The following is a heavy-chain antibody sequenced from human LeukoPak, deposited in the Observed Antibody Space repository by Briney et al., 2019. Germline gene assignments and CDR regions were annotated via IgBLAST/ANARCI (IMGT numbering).Heavy chain of an antibody. J-gene: IGHJ5*02. CDR3: ARDSGTIPSGGSDNWFDP. CDR2: IYHSGST. CDR1: GYSISSGYY. D-gene: IGHD2-15*01. Sequence: SATLSLTCAVSGYSISSGYYWGWIRQPPGKGLEWIGSIYHSGSTYYNPSLKSRVTISVDTSKNQFSLKLSSVTAADTAVYYCARDSGTIPSGGSDNWFDPWGQGTLVTVSS. V-gene: IGHV4-38-2*02.